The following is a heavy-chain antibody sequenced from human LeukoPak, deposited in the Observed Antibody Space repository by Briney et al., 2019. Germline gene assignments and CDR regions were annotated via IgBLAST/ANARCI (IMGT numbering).Heavy chain of an antibody. J-gene: IGHJ4*02. Sequence: ASVKVSCKASGYTFTSYGISWVRQAPGQGLEWMGWISAYNGNTNYAQKLQGRVTMTTDTSTSTAYMELRSLRSDDTAVYYCARYFLAYCGGDCYSLDYWGQGTLVTVSS. D-gene: IGHD2-21*02. V-gene: IGHV1-18*01. CDR3: ARYFLAYCGGDCYSLDY. CDR1: GYTFTSYG. CDR2: ISAYNGNT.